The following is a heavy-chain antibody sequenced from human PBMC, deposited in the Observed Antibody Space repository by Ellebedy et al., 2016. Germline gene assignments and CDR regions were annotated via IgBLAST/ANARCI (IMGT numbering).Heavy chain of an antibody. CDR2: IYPGDSDT. J-gene: IGHJ6*02. D-gene: IGHD5-24*01. CDR1: GYSFTSYW. V-gene: IGHV5-51*01. CDR3: ARLEVEMAPNYYYYGMDV. Sequence: GESLKISXKGSGYSFTSYWIGWVRQMPGKGLEWMGIIYPGDSDTRYSPSFQGQVTISADKSISTAYLQWSSLKASDTAMYYCARLEVEMAPNYYYYGMDVWGQGTTVTVSS.